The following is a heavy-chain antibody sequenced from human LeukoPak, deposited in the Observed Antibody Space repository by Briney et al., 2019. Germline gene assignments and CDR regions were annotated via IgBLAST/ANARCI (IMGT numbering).Heavy chain of an antibody. Sequence: ASVKVSCKASGYTFTSYYMHWVRQAPGQGLEWMGIINPSGGSTSYAQKFQGRVTMTRDMSTSTVYMELSSPRSEDTAVYYCAIYSSSSVGDYWGQGTLVTVSS. V-gene: IGHV1-46*01. CDR2: INPSGGST. D-gene: IGHD6-6*01. CDR3: AIYSSSSVGDY. CDR1: GYTFTSYY. J-gene: IGHJ4*02.